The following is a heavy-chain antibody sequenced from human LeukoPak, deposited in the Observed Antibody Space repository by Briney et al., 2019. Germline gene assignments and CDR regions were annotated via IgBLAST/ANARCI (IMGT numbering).Heavy chain of an antibody. J-gene: IGHJ4*02. CDR3: AKDSSIAAAGLAPFDY. CDR2: ISWDGGST. CDR1: GFTFDDYT. D-gene: IGHD6-13*01. V-gene: IGHV3-43*01. Sequence: PGGSLRLSCAASGFTFDDYTMHWVRQAPGKGLEWVSLISWDGGSTYYADSVKGRFTISRDNSKNSLYLQMNSLRTEDTALYYCAKDSSIAAAGLAPFDYWGQGTLVTVSS.